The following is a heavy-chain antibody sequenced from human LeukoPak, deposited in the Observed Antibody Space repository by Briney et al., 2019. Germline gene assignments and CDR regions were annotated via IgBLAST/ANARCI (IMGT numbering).Heavy chain of an antibody. V-gene: IGHV1-2*02. CDR1: GYTFTGYY. J-gene: IGHJ1*01. CDR2: INPNSGGT. D-gene: IGHD3-22*01. Sequence: ASVKVSCKASGYTFTGYYMRWVRQAPGQGLEWMGWINPNSGGTNYAQKFQGRVTMTRDTSISTAYMELSRLRSDDTAVYYCARSWTPYYYDSSGYYREYFQHWGQGTLVTVSS. CDR3: ARSWTPYYYDSSGYYREYFQH.